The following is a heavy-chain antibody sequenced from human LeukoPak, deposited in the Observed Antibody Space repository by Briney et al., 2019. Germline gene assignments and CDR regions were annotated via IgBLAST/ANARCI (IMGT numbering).Heavy chain of an antibody. Sequence: GGSLRLSCAASGFTFSSYSMNWVRQAPGKGLEWVSSISSSSSYIYYADSVKGRFTISRDNAKNSLHLQMNSLRAEDTAVYYCARDYAEWGWLQFPLDYWGQGTLVTVSS. J-gene: IGHJ4*02. D-gene: IGHD5-12*01. V-gene: IGHV3-21*01. CDR2: ISSSSSYI. CDR3: ARDYAEWGWLQFPLDY. CDR1: GFTFSSYS.